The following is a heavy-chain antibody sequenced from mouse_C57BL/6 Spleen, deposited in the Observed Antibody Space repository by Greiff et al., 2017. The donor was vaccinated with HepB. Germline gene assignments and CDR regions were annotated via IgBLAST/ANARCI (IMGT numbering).Heavy chain of an antibody. D-gene: IGHD2-5*01. CDR2: IYPGDGDT. Sequence: VQLQQSGPELVKPGASVKISCKASGYAFSSSWMNWVKQRPGKGLEWIGRIYPGDGDTNYNGKFKGKATLTADKSSSTAYMQLSSLTSEDSAVYFCASGYSNYYAMDYWGQGTSVTVSS. J-gene: IGHJ4*01. CDR1: GYAFSSSW. CDR3: ASGYSNYYAMDY. V-gene: IGHV1-82*01.